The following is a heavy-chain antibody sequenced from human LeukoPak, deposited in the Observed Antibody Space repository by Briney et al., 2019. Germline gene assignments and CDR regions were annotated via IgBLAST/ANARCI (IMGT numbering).Heavy chain of an antibody. CDR1: GGSISSYY. J-gene: IGHJ5*02. Sequence: SETLSLTCTVSGGSISSYYWSWIRQPPGKGLEWIGYIYYSGSTNYNPSLKSRVTISVDTSKNQFSLKLSSVTAADTAVYYCARVAPSAWLQLANWFDPWGQGTLVTVSS. V-gene: IGHV4-59*08. CDR3: ARVAPSAWLQLANWFDP. CDR2: IYYSGST. D-gene: IGHD5-24*01.